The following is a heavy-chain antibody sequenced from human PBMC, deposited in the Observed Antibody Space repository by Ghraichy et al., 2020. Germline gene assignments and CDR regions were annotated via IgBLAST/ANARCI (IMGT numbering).Heavy chain of an antibody. D-gene: IGHD1-1*01. V-gene: IGHV3-7*01. Sequence: GGSLRLSCAASGFMFSSYWVTLVRQAPGKGLEWVANVKPDGGEKNYVGSVKGRFTISRDNAKKSLYLQMNSLRAEDTAVYYCAKCRGTTWNDALDVWGQGTMVTVS. CDR2: VKPDGGEK. CDR3: AKCRGTTWNDALDV. J-gene: IGHJ3*01. CDR1: GFMFSSYW.